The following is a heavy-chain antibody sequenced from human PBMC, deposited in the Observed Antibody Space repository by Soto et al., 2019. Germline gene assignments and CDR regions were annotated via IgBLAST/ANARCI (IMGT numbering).Heavy chain of an antibody. CDR1: GYAFTTYG. V-gene: IGHV1-18*01. CDR3: ARGRYGAY. Sequence: QVHLVQSGAEVKKPGASVKVSCQGSGYAFTTYGITWVRQAPGPGLERMGWISAHNGNTNYAPKLQGRVTVTRATSTSTAYMELSSLRYDDTAVYYCARGRYGAYWGQGALVTVSS. J-gene: IGHJ4*02. CDR2: ISAHNGNT. D-gene: IGHD3-10*01.